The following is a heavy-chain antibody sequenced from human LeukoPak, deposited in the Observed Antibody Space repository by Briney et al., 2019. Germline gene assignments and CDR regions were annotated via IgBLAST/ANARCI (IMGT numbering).Heavy chain of an antibody. J-gene: IGHJ3*02. CDR2: ITRSSTNI. CDR1: GFTFSSYS. D-gene: IGHD5-18*01. V-gene: IGHV3-21*01. CDR3: ARDSYVSGDI. Sequence: GSLRLSCAASGFTFSSYSMNWVRQAPGKGLEWVSSITRSSTNIYYADSVKGRFTISRDNAKNSLYLQMNSLRDEDTAVYYCARDSYVSGDIWGQGTMVTVSS.